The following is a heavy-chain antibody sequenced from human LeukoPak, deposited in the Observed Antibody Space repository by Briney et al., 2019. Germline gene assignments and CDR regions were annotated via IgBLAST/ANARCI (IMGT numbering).Heavy chain of an antibody. J-gene: IGHJ4*02. Sequence: ASVKVSCKASGYTFTSYSMFWMRQAPGQGLEWMGAINPGGGSARYAQKFQGRVTMTRDTSTSTAYMELRSLRSDDTAVYYCARDVNRYRSGRFDYWGQGTLVTVSS. D-gene: IGHD6-19*01. CDR2: INPGGGSA. CDR3: ARDVNRYRSGRFDY. CDR1: GYTFTSYS. V-gene: IGHV1-46*01.